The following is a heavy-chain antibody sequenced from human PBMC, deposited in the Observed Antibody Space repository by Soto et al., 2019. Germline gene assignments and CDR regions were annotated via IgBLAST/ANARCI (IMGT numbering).Heavy chain of an antibody. D-gene: IGHD2-15*01. V-gene: IGHV4-61*01. CDR3: ARFRGPGGSQSCYDS. CDR1: GGHASSGSYY. Sequence: SETLSLTCTVSGGHASSGSYYWIWIRQPPGKGLDWIGYIYYSGSTNYNPSLNSRVTISVDTSKNQFSFKLRSVTASVTAVYYCARFRGPGGSQSCYDSWGPGTLV. CDR2: IYYSGST. J-gene: IGHJ4*02.